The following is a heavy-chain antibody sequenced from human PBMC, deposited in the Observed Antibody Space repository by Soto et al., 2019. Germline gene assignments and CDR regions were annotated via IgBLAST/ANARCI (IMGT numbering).Heavy chain of an antibody. D-gene: IGHD2-15*01. CDR3: AREFGYCSGGSCYFYFDY. CDR1: GFTFRSYW. V-gene: IGHV3-7*03. CDR2: IKEDGSER. Sequence: GGSLRLSCADAGFTFRSYWMSWVRQAAGKGLEWVANIKEDGSERYYVDSVRGRFTISRDNAQNSLYLQMNSLRAEDTAVYYCAREFGYCSGGSCYFYFDYWGQGTQVTVSS. J-gene: IGHJ4*02.